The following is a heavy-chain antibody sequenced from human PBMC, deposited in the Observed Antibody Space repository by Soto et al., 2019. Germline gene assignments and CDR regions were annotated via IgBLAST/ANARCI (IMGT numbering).Heavy chain of an antibody. CDR2: IKSKTDGGTT. V-gene: IGHV3-15*01. J-gene: IGHJ4*02. CDR3: TTDLILAATFDY. CDR1: GFTFSNAW. Sequence: GSLRLSCAASGFTFSNAWMSWVRQAPGKGLEWVGRIKSKTDGGTTDYAAPVKGRFTISRDDSKNTLYLQMNSLKTEDTAVYYCTTDLILAATFDYWGQGTLVTVSS. D-gene: IGHD2-15*01.